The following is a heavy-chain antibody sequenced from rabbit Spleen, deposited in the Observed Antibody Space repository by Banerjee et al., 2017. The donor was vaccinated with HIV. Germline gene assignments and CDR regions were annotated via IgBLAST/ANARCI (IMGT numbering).Heavy chain of an antibody. D-gene: IGHD1-1*01. CDR3: ARDLVTVIGWNFNL. J-gene: IGHJ4*01. CDR2: INIVTGKS. V-gene: IGHV1S45*01. CDR1: GFTLNNYW. Sequence: QEQLKESGGGLVQPGGSLKLSCKASGFTLNNYWMSWVRQAPGKGLEWIACINIVTGKSVYASWAKGRIIMSRTSSTTVTLQMTSLTAADTATYFCARDLVTVIGWNFNLWGPGTLVT.